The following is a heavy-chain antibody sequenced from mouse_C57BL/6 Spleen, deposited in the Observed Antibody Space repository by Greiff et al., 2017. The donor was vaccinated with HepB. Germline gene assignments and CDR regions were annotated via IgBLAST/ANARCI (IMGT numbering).Heavy chain of an antibody. D-gene: IGHD2-4*01. J-gene: IGHJ2*01. V-gene: IGHV1-50*01. CDR3: ARRDYDDY. CDR2: IDPSDSYT. Sequence: PGQGLEWIGEIDPSDSYTNYNQKFKGKATLTVDTSSSTAYMQLSSLTSEDSAVYYCARRDYDDYWGQGTTLTVSS.